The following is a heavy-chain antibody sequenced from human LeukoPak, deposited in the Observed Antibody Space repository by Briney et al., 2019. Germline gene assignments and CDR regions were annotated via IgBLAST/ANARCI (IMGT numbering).Heavy chain of an antibody. Sequence: SQTLSLTCAISGDSVSSNSAAWHWLRQSPSRGLEWLGRTYYRSKWYNVYAVSVKSRITINPDTSKNQFSLQLNSVTPEDTAVYYCARDRVYGIAAAGTFYNWFDPWGQGTLVTVSS. CDR1: GDSVSSNSAA. CDR3: ARDRVYGIAAAGTFYNWFDP. V-gene: IGHV6-1*01. J-gene: IGHJ5*02. CDR2: TYYRSKWYN. D-gene: IGHD6-13*01.